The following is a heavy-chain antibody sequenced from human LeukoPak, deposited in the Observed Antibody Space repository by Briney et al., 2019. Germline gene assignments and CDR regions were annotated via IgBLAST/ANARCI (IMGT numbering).Heavy chain of an antibody. CDR3: AREDTGYYYGMDV. V-gene: IGHV1-2*02. D-gene: IGHD2-8*02. CDR1: GYTFTGYY. CDR2: INPNSGGT. Sequence: ASVKVSCKASGYTFTGYYMHWVRQAPGQGLEWMGWINPNSGGTNYAQKFQGRVTMTRDTSISTAYMELSRLRSDDTAVYYCAREDTGYYYGMDVWGQGTTATVSS. J-gene: IGHJ6*02.